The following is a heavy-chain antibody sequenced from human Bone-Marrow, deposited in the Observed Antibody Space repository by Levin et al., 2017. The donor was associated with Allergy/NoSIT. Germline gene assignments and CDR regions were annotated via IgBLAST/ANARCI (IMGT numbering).Heavy chain of an antibody. D-gene: IGHD3-3*01. CDR2: IDPQNGGT. CDR3: AGDPKGPPTIFGVNYALGV. CDR1: GYTFIGHH. V-gene: IGHV1-2*02. Sequence: ASVKVSCQASGYTFIGHHIHWLRQAPGQGLEWMAWIDPQNGGTEYSQKFQGRVTVTRHTPSRTVYMELRRLRSDDPAVYFWAGDPKGPPTIFGVNYALGVWGQGTTVTVFS. J-gene: IGHJ6*02.